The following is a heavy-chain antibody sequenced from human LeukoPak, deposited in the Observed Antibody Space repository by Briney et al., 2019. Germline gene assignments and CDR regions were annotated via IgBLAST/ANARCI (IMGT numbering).Heavy chain of an antibody. D-gene: IGHD3-9*01. Sequence: GGSLRLSCAASGFTFSSYAMSWVRQAPEKGLEWVSTISGSGGSTYYADSVKGRFTISRDNSKNTLYLQMNSLRAEDTAVYYCALPGEGYYDILTGYYGMDVWGQGTTVTVSS. V-gene: IGHV3-23*01. CDR2: ISGSGGST. CDR3: ALPGEGYYDILTGYYGMDV. CDR1: GFTFSSYA. J-gene: IGHJ6*02.